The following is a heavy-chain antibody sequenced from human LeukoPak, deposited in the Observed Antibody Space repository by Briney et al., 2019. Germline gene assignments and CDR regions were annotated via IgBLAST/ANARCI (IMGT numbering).Heavy chain of an antibody. CDR1: GGSISSYY. D-gene: IGHD3-22*01. CDR3: ARQGYYYDSSGFDY. J-gene: IGHJ4*02. CDR2: IYTSGST. V-gene: IGHV4-4*07. Sequence: SETLSLTCTVSGGSISSYYWSWIRQPAGKGLEWIGRIYTSGSTNYNPSLKSRVTMSVDTSKNQFSLKLSSVTAADTAVYYCARQGYYYDSSGFDYWGQGTLVTVSS.